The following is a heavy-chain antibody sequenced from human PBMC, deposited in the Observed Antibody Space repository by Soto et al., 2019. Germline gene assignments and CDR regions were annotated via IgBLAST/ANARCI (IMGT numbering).Heavy chain of an antibody. D-gene: IGHD4-17*01. V-gene: IGHV4-59*01. CDR2: IYYSGST. CDR3: AGGYLVGWGDYGDSLDY. J-gene: IGHJ4*02. CDR1: GGSISSYY. Sequence: PSETLSLTCTVSGGSISSYYWSWIRQPPGKGLEWIGYIYYSGSTNYNPSLKSRVTISVDTSKNQFSLKLSSVTAADTAVYYCAGGYLVGWGDYGDSLDYWGQGTLVTVSS.